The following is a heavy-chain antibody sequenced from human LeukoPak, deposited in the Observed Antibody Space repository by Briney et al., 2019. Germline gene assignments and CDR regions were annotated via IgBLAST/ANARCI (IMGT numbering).Heavy chain of an antibody. CDR2: TSSDLNVK. V-gene: IGHV3-30-3*01. J-gene: IGHJ4*02. Sequence: GGSLRLSCAASGFTFRNYVIHWVRQAPGKGLEWVAVTSSDLNVKLYADSVKGRFTISRDNSRSTLYLQMNSLRPEDTAIYYCAREVYYGSGSPPSLYFDYWGQGTLVTVSS. CDR3: AREVYYGSGSPPSLYFDY. CDR1: GFTFRNYV. D-gene: IGHD3-10*01.